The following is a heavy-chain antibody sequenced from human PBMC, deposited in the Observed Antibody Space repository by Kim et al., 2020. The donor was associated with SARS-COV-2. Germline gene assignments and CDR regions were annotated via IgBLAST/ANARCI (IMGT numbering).Heavy chain of an antibody. J-gene: IGHJ4*02. Sequence: GGSLRLSCAASGFTFSSYGMHWVRQAPGKGLEWVAVIWYDGSNKYYADSVKGRFTISRDNSKNTLYLQMNSLRAEDTAVYYCARGNRDYDSSGYYPNYFDYWGQGTLVTVSS. V-gene: IGHV3-33*01. D-gene: IGHD3-22*01. CDR2: IWYDGSNK. CDR1: GFTFSSYG. CDR3: ARGNRDYDSSGYYPNYFDY.